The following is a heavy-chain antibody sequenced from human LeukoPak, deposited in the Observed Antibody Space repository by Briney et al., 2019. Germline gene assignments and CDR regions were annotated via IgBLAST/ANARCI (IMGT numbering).Heavy chain of an antibody. CDR2: INPNSGGT. J-gene: IGHJ4*02. Sequence: ASVKVSCKPSGYTFTGYYMHWVRPAPGQGREWMGWINPNSGGTNYAQKFQGRVTMTRDTSISTAYMELSRLRSDDTAMYYCARVYSSNWFGFDYWGQGTLVTVSS. CDR3: ARVYSSNWFGFDY. V-gene: IGHV1-2*02. CDR1: GYTFTGYY. D-gene: IGHD6-13*01.